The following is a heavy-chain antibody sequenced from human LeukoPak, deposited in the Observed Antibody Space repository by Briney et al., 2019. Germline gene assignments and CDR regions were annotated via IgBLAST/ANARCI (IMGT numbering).Heavy chain of an antibody. D-gene: IGHD6-13*01. J-gene: IGHJ2*01. CDR3: ARLPCSTTWVHWYLDL. V-gene: IGHV4-4*09. CDR2: IYTSGST. CDR1: GGSISSYY. Sequence: SETLSLTCTVSGGSISSYYWSWIRQPPGKGLEWIGYIYTSGSTSYNPSLRSRVTMSVDTSKTQFSLNLTSVTAADTAVYYCARLPCSTTWVHWYLDLWGRGTLVTVSS.